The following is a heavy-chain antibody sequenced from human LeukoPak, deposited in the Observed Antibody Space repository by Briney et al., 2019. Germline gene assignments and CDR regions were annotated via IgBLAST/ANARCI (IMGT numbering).Heavy chain of an antibody. J-gene: IGHJ4*02. Sequence: SETLSLTCTVSGYSISSGYYWGWIRQPPGKGLEWIGSIYHSGSTYYNPSLKSRVTISVDTSKNQFSLKLSSVTAADTAIHYCARDREWLRPQDYWGQGTLVTVSS. CDR2: IYHSGST. V-gene: IGHV4-38-2*02. CDR1: GYSISSGYY. CDR3: ARDREWLRPQDY. D-gene: IGHD5-12*01.